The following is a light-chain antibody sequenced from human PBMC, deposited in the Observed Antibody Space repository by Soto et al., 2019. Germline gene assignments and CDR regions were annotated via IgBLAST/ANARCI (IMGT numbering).Light chain of an antibody. CDR3: QLYNSYSEA. V-gene: IGKV1-5*03. J-gene: IGKJ1*01. CDR1: QTISSW. CDR2: KAS. Sequence: DIQMSQSPSTLSGSVGDRVTITCRASQTISSWLAWYQQKPGKAPKLLIYKASTLKSGVPSRFSGSGSGTGLPLTISILQPDDIATYYCQLYNSYSEALAQGTKVHIK.